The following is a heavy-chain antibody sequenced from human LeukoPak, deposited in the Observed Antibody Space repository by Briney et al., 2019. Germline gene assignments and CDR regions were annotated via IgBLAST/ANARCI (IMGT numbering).Heavy chain of an antibody. J-gene: IGHJ4*02. V-gene: IGHV1-18*01. CDR3: ARESSQEAATFDY. CDR1: GYTFTSYG. D-gene: IGHD6-6*01. CDR2: ISPYNGDT. Sequence: ASVKVSCKASGYTFTSYGISWVRQAPGQGLEWMGWISPYNGDTNYAQKLQGRVTMTTDTSTSTAYTELRSLTSDDTAVYYCARESSQEAATFDYWGQGTLVTVSS.